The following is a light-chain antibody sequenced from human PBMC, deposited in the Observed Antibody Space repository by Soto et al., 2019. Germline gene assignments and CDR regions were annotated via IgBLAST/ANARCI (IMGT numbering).Light chain of an antibody. CDR2: AAS. CDR3: QERYSTPRT. V-gene: IGKV1-39*01. Sequence: DIQMTQSPSSLSASVGDRVTITCRASQSISSYLNWYQQKPGKAPKLLIYAASSLQSGVPSRFSGNGSGTDFTLTISCLQPEDFATYYCQERYSTPRTFGQGTKLEIK. CDR1: QSISSY. J-gene: IGKJ2*01.